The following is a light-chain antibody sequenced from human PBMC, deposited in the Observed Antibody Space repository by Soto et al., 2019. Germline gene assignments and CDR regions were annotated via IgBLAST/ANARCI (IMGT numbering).Light chain of an antibody. Sequence: EIVMTQSPATLSVSPGERVTLSCRASQSVSNNLAWYQQKPGQAPRLLIYGASTRATGIPARFSGSGSGTDFTLTISSMQSEDVAVYYCQQYNNWAPITFGVGTKVEIK. V-gene: IGKV3-15*01. CDR1: QSVSNN. CDR2: GAS. CDR3: QQYNNWAPIT. J-gene: IGKJ4*01.